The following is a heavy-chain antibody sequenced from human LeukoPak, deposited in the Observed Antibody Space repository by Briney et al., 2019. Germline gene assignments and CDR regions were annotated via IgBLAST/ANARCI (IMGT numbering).Heavy chain of an antibody. J-gene: IGHJ4*02. CDR1: GFTFSSYG. Sequence: PGGSLRLSCAASGFTFSSYGMHWVRQGPGKGLEWVAVISYDGSDKYYADAVKGRFTISRDNSKNTLYLEMNSLRGEDTAVYYCAKDVIGGSHRGPFDYWGQGTLVTVSS. CDR2: ISYDGSDK. CDR3: AKDVIGGSHRGPFDY. V-gene: IGHV3-30*18. D-gene: IGHD1-26*01.